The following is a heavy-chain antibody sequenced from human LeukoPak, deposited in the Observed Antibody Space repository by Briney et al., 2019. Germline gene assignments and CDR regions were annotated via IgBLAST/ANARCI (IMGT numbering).Heavy chain of an antibody. CDR3: ARSSGSYYKYMDV. V-gene: IGHV6-1*01. J-gene: IGHJ6*02. D-gene: IGHD3-10*01. Sequence: WVRQMPGKGLEWLGRTYYRSKWYNDYAISVKSRITINPDTSKNQFSLQLNSVTPEDTAVYYCARSSGSYYKYMDVWGQGTTVTVSS. CDR2: TYYRSKWYN.